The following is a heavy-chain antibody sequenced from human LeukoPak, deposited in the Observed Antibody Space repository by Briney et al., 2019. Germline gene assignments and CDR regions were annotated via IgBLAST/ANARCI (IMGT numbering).Heavy chain of an antibody. CDR2: IYYTGST. CDR1: GGSISSSSYY. D-gene: IGHD6-6*01. Sequence: SETLSLTCTVSGGSISSSSYYWGLIRQPPGKGLEWIGTIYYTGSTYYNPSLKSRVTISIDTSKNQFSLKLSSVTAADTAVYYCARAVAARLYYYYYMDVWGKGTTVTVSS. CDR3: ARAVAARLYYYYYMDV. J-gene: IGHJ6*03. V-gene: IGHV4-39*07.